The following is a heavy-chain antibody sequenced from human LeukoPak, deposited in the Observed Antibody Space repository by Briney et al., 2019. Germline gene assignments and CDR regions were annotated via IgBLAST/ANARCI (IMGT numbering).Heavy chain of an antibody. J-gene: IGHJ5*02. D-gene: IGHD2-2*01. CDR3: ARALSLGYCSSTSCNWFDP. CDR2: MNPNSGNT. CDR1: GYTFTSYD. V-gene: IGHV1-8*01. Sequence: ASVKVSCEASGYTFTSYDINWVRQATGQGLEWMGWMNPNSGNTGYAQKFQGRVTMTRNTSISTAYMELSSLRSEDTAVYYCARALSLGYCSSTSCNWFDPWGQGTLVTVSS.